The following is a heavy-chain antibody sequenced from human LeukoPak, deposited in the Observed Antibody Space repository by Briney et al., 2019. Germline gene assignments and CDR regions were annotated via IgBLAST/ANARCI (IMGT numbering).Heavy chain of an antibody. J-gene: IGHJ4*02. V-gene: IGHV3-53*01. Sequence: GGSLRLSRAASGFTVSSHFMSWVRQAPGKGLEWVSVIYSGGLTYYADSVKGRFTISRDTSRNTLYLQMNSLRAEDTAVYYCAREPLTGYYGFDYWGQGTLVTVSS. CDR2: IYSGGLT. D-gene: IGHD3-9*01. CDR3: AREPLTGYYGFDY. CDR1: GFTVSSHF.